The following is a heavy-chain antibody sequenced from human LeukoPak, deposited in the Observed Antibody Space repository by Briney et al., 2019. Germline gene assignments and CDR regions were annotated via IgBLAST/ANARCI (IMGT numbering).Heavy chain of an antibody. CDR1: GGSISSSSYY. CDR2: IYYSGST. V-gene: IGHV4-39*07. CDR3: ARVGGLREQWPGVDY. J-gene: IGHJ4*02. Sequence: SETLSLTCTVSGGSISSSSYYWGWIRQPPGKGQEWIASIYYSGSTYYNPSLKSRVTISVDTSKNQFSLKLSSVTAADTAVYYCARVGGLREQWPGVDYWGQGTLVTVSS. D-gene: IGHD6-19*01.